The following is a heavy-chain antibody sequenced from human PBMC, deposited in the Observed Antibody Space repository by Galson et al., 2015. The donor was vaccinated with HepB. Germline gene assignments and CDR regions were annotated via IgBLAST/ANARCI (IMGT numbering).Heavy chain of an antibody. V-gene: IGHV3-30*04. Sequence: SLRLSCAASGFTFSSYAMHWVRQAPGKGLEWVAVISYDGSNKYYADSVKGRFTISRDNSKNTLYLQMNSLRAEDTAVYYCARDTSWNDVGNSFVEDMDVWGQGTTVTVSS. CDR2: ISYDGSNK. CDR3: ARDTSWNDVGNSFVEDMDV. D-gene: IGHD1-1*01. CDR1: GFTFSSYA. J-gene: IGHJ6*02.